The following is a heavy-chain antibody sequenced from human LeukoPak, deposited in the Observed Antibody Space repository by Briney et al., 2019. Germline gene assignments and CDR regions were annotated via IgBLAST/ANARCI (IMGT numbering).Heavy chain of an antibody. CDR1: GFTFSSYA. V-gene: IGHV3-21*01. CDR2: ISGSGTNT. J-gene: IGHJ4*02. D-gene: IGHD2-15*01. CDR3: ARGALVVVAATRNDY. Sequence: GGSLRLSCAASGFTFSSYAMSWVRQAPGKGLEWVSGISGSGTNTFYADSVKGRFTISRDNAKNSLYLQMNSPRAEDTAVYYCARGALVVVAATRNDYWGQGTLVTVSS.